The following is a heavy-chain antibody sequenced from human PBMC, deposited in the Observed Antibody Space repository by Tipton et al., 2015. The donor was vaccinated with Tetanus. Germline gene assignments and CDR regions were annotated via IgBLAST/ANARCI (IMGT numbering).Heavy chain of an antibody. CDR3: ARGGGSPLYGKIFHAPHWFDP. Sequence: TLSLTCTVSGVSISSGDYCWSWIRQPPGKGLEWIGYIYYSGNSYYNPSLKSRVTISIDTSKNQFSLKLSSVTAADTAVYYCARGGGSPLYGKIFHAPHWFDPWGQGPLVTVSS. CDR2: IYYSGNS. V-gene: IGHV4-30-4*08. CDR1: GVSISSGDYC. J-gene: IGHJ5*02. D-gene: IGHD3-9*01.